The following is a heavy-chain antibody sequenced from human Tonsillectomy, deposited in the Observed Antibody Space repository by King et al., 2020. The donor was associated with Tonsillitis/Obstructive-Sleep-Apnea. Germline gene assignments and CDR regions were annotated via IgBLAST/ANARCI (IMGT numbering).Heavy chain of an antibody. CDR1: GFTFSTYA. CDR3: AKEDYGVSYFEN. D-gene: IGHD4-17*01. V-gene: IGHV3-23*04. J-gene: IGHJ4*02. Sequence: VQLVESGGGLVQPGGSLRLSCAASGFTFSTYAMSWVRQAPGKGLEWVSVINGGGGNTYDADSVKGRFTISRDNSKNTLYLQMNSLRAEDTGVYYCAKEDYGVSYFENWGRGTLVTVSS. CDR2: INGGGGNT.